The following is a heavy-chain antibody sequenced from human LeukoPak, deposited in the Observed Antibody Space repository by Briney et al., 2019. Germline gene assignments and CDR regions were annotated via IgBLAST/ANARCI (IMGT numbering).Heavy chain of an antibody. CDR1: GFTFNNYA. J-gene: IGHJ4*02. V-gene: IGHV3-23*01. Sequence: GGSLRLSCAASGFTFNNYAMTWVGQAPGKGLEWVSVVSGSGDNTNYADSVKGWFTISRDNSKNTLFLRMNSLRTEDTAVYFCARWGNDYSQFDSWGQGTLVTVS. CDR2: VSGSGDNT. D-gene: IGHD4-11*01. CDR3: ARWGNDYSQFDS.